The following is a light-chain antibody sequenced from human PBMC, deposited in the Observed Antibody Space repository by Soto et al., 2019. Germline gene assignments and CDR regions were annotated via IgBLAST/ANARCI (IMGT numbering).Light chain of an antibody. V-gene: IGKV3-20*01. Sequence: EIVLTQSPGTLSLSPGERATLSCRASQSVTSNYLAWYQQKPGQAPRLLIYGASSRATGIPDRFSGNGSGTDFTLTISRLEPEDVATYYCQHCDYLPIFGPGTTVDFK. CDR2: GAS. CDR1: QSVTSNY. CDR3: QHCDYLPI. J-gene: IGKJ3*01.